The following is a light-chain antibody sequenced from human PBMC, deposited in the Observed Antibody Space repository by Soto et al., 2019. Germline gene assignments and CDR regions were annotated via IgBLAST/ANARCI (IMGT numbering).Light chain of an antibody. CDR3: LQHNTYPCT. Sequence: DIQMTQSPSSLSASVGDRVTITCRASQGIRNDLAWYQQKPGKAPWRLIYAASTLQSGVPSRFSGSGSGTEFTLTINSLQPEDFATYYCLQHNTYPCTSGQGTKLEIK. J-gene: IGKJ2*02. CDR1: QGIRND. V-gene: IGKV1-17*01. CDR2: AAS.